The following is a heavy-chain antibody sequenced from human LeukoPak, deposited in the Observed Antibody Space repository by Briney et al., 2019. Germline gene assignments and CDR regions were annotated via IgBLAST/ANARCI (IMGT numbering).Heavy chain of an antibody. CDR3: ASQIAARPYYYYYYYMDV. Sequence: SETLSLTCAVYDGSFSGYYWSWIRQPPGKGLEWMGEINHSGSTNYNPSLKSRVTISVDTSKNQFSLKLSSVTAADTAVYYCASQIAARPYYYYYYYMDVWGKGTTVTVSS. D-gene: IGHD6-6*01. CDR1: DGSFSGYY. CDR2: INHSGST. J-gene: IGHJ6*03. V-gene: IGHV4-34*01.